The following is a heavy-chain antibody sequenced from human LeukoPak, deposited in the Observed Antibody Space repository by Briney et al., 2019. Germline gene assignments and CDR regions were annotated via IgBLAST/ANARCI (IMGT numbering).Heavy chain of an antibody. CDR3: ARGYSSRRSAFDI. J-gene: IGHJ3*02. V-gene: IGHV3-48*04. CDR1: AFTFSSYS. CDR2: ISSGSSTV. Sequence: GGSLRLSCAASAFTFSSYSMNWVRQAPGKGLEWVSYISSGSSTVYYADSVKGRFTISRDNATNSLYLQMSSLRAEDTAVYYCARGYSSRRSAFDIWAQGTMVTVSS. D-gene: IGHD6-19*01.